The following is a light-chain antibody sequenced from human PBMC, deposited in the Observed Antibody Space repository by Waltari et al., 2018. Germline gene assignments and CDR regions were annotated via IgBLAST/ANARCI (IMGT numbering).Light chain of an antibody. CDR2: EVT. CDR1: NSDVGNYNL. CDR3: CSYAGSWIWV. V-gene: IGLV2-23*02. Sequence: QAALTQPASVSGSPGQSITISCTGSNSDVGNYNLVSWYQKHPGKAPKLIIYEVTNRPSGISDRFSGFKTGNTASLTISGLQAEDEADYYCCSYAGSWIWVVGGGTELTVL. J-gene: IGLJ3*02.